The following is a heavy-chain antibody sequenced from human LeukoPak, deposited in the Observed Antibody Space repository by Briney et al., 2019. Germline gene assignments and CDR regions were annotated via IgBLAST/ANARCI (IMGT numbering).Heavy chain of an antibody. CDR3: ARDLYSYGLNDY. V-gene: IGHV1-18*01. CDR1: GYTFTSYG. Sequence: GASVKVSCKASGYTFTSYGISYVRQATGQGLEWMGWISAYNGNTNYAQRLQGRVTMTTDTSTSTAYMELRSLRSDDTAVYYCARDLYSYGLNDYWGQGTLVTVSS. CDR2: ISAYNGNT. J-gene: IGHJ4*02. D-gene: IGHD5-18*01.